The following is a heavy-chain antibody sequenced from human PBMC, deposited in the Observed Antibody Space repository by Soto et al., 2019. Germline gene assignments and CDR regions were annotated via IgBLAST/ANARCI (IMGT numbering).Heavy chain of an antibody. CDR3: TRDASRDSSARGWFDP. V-gene: IGHV3-21*01. D-gene: IGHD6-13*01. J-gene: IGHJ5*02. Sequence: PWGALLLSCAASDFTFRIFTMNWVRQAPGKGLEWVSTISSNSAYIYYTDALRGRFTISRGNAKNSLHLQMNSLRAEDTAVYYCTRDASRDSSARGWFDPWGPGTLVTVSS. CDR2: ISSNSAYI. CDR1: DFTFRIFT.